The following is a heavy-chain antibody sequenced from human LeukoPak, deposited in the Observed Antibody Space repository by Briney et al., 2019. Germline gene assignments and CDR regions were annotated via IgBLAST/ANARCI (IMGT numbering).Heavy chain of an antibody. CDR2: ISYDGSNK. D-gene: IGHD6-19*01. J-gene: IGHJ6*02. V-gene: IGHV3-30-3*01. Sequence: PGGSLRLSCAASGFTFSSYAMHWVRQAPGKGLEWVAVISYDGSNKYYADSVKGRFTISRDNSKNTLYLQMNSLRAEDTAVYYCARDPPYSSGWYNHYYYGMDVWGQGTTVTVSS. CDR3: ARDPPYSSGWYNHYYYGMDV. CDR1: GFTFSSYA.